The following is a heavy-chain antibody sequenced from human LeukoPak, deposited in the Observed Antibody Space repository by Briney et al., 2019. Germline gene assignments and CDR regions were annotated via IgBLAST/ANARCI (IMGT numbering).Heavy chain of an antibody. CDR2: INTDGSST. Sequence: SGGSLRLSCAASGFTFSSYWMHWVRQAPGKGLVWVSRINTDGSSTSYADSVKGRFTISRDNAKNTLYLQMDSLRAEDTAVYYCARVPPTFGVVILHYMDVWGKGTTVTVSS. J-gene: IGHJ6*03. V-gene: IGHV3-74*01. D-gene: IGHD3-3*01. CDR3: ARVPPTFGVVILHYMDV. CDR1: GFTFSSYW.